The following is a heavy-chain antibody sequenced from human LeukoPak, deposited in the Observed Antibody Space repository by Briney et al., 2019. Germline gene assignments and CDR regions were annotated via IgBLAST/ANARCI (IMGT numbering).Heavy chain of an antibody. CDR1: GFTFDDYA. D-gene: IGHD3-16*01. J-gene: IGHJ4*02. CDR2: ISGNSGSI. V-gene: IGHV3-9*03. CDR3: AKGVARLSRFTSFDH. Sequence: GGSLRLSCAASGFTFDDYAMQLVRQAPGKGLEWVSGISGNSGSIGYGDSVKGRFTISRDNVKKSLYLQMNSLRPEDMALYYCAKGVARLSRFTSFDHWGQGTLVTVSS.